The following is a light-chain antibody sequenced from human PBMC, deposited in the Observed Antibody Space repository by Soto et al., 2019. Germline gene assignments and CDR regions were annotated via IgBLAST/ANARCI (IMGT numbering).Light chain of an antibody. CDR2: TAS. CDR1: QDISSL. CDR3: QQRRGYPIT. V-gene: IGKV1-9*01. Sequence: DIPLTQSPSFLSASVGDRVTITCRASQDISSLLAWYQQKPGKAPELLIHTASTLHNGVPSRFSGSGSGTEFTLTISSLQPEDFATYYCQQRRGYPITFGQGTRLEIK. J-gene: IGKJ5*01.